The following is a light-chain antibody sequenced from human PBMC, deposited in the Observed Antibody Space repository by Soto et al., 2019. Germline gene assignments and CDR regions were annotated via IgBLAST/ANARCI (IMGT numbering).Light chain of an antibody. CDR1: QYINTR. CDR2: QTS. J-gene: IGKJ5*01. V-gene: IGKV3D-11*03. Sequence: EIVLTQSPATLSSFPGDRATLSGRASQYINTRLAWYQHRPGQAPRLLIYQTSLRAAGIPARFSASGSGTDFTLTITRLEPEDSAVYFCQQYTGPPTTFGQGTRLEIK. CDR3: QQYTGPPTT.